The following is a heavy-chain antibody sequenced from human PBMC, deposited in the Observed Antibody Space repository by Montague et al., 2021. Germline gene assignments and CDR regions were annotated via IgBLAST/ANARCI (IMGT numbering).Heavy chain of an antibody. Sequence: TLSLTCAVSGGSISSTAYYWGWIRQHPGKGLEWIGYIYYSGSTYYNPSLKSRVTISVDTSQNQFSLNLNSVTAVDTAVYYCARVGATVTAPLDFWGQGTLVTVSS. J-gene: IGHJ4*02. D-gene: IGHD4-17*01. CDR1: GGSISSTAYY. CDR2: IYYSGST. CDR3: ARVGATVTAPLDF. V-gene: IGHV4-31*11.